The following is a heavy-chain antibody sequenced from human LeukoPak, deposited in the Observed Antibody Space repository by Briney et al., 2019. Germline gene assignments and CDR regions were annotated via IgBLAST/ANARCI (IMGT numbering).Heavy chain of an antibody. CDR2: ISWNSGSI. J-gene: IGHJ6*02. V-gene: IGHV3-9*01. CDR3: AKTHSSGWYYYGMDV. Sequence: GGSLRLSCAASGFTFDDYAMHWVRQAPGKGLEWVSGISWNSGSIGYADSVKGRFTISRDNAKNSLYLQMNSLRAEDTALYYCAKTHSSGWYYYGMDVWGQGTTVTVSS. D-gene: IGHD6-19*01. CDR1: GFTFDDYA.